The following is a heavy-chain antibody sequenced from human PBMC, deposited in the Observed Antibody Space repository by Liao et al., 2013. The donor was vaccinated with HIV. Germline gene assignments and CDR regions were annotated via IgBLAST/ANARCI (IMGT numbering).Heavy chain of an antibody. CDR1: GDSITSGGFS. J-gene: IGHJ6*03. Sequence: QLQLQESGSGLVKPSQTLSLTCAVSGDSITSGGFSWSWVRQPPGKGLEWLGYIYHSGGAYYNPSLKSRVTISVDRSKNQFSLRLSSVTAADTAVYYCARENGYSYGSYYYYYYMDVWGKGTTVTVSS. D-gene: IGHD5-18*01. CDR3: ARENGYSYGSYYYYYYMDV. V-gene: IGHV4-30-2*01. CDR2: IYHSGGA.